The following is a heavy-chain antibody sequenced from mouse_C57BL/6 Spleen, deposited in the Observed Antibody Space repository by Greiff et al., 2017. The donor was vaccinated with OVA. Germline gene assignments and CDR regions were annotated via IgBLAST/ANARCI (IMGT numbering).Heavy chain of an antibody. Sequence: EVKLMESGGGLVKPGGSLKLSCAASGFTFSSYALSWVRQTPETRLEWVATISDGGSYTYYPDNVKGRFTISRDNAKNNLYLQMSHLKSEDTAMYYCARRDYYGSLDYWGQGTSVTVSS. CDR1: GFTFSSYA. CDR2: ISDGGSYT. D-gene: IGHD1-1*01. V-gene: IGHV5-4*03. J-gene: IGHJ4*01. CDR3: ARRDYYGSLDY.